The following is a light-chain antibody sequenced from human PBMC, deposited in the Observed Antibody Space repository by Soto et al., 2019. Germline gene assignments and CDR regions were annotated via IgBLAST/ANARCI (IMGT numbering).Light chain of an antibody. V-gene: IGKV3-20*01. J-gene: IGKJ1*01. CDR1: QSVSSSY. CDR3: QQYGSSPWT. Sequence: EIVLTQSPGTLSLSPGEGATLSCRASQSVSSSYLAWYQQKPGQAPRLLIYAASSRATGIPDRFSGSGSGTDFTLTISRLEPEDFAVYFCQQYGSSPWTFGQGTKADIK. CDR2: AAS.